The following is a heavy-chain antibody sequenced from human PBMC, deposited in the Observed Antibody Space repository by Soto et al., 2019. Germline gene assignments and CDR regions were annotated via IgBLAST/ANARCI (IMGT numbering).Heavy chain of an antibody. Sequence: ASVKVSCKTSGYTFTSYGFSWVRQAPGQGLEWMGWISAYNGNTNYAQKLQGRDTMTTDTSTSTAYMELRSLRSDDTAVYYCAAPLSYSYGLDYWGQGALVTSPQ. D-gene: IGHD5-18*01. V-gene: IGHV1-18*01. CDR3: AAPLSYSYGLDY. CDR2: ISAYNGNT. CDR1: GYTFTSYG. J-gene: IGHJ4*02.